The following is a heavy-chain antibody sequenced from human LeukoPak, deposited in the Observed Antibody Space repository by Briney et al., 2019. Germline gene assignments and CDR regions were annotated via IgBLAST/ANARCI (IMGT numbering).Heavy chain of an antibody. D-gene: IGHD2-21*02. CDR3: AKSLDIVVVTANFDY. Sequence: PGRSLRLSCAASGFTFDDYAMHWVRQAPGKGLEWVSGISWNSGSIGYADSVKGRFTISRDNAKNSLYLQMNSLRAEDTALYYCAKSLDIVVVTANFDYWGQGTLVTVSS. CDR1: GFTFDDYA. CDR2: ISWNSGSI. V-gene: IGHV3-9*01. J-gene: IGHJ4*02.